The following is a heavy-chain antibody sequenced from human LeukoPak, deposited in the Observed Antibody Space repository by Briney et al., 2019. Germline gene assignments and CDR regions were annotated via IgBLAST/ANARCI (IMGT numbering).Heavy chain of an antibody. V-gene: IGHV1-18*01. Sequence: GESLKISCKGSGYSFTSYGISWVRQAPGQGLEWMGWISAYNGNTNYAQKLQGRVTMTTDTSTSTAYMELRSLRSDDTAVYYCARAKRDGYSYGYRFDYWGQGTLVTVSS. CDR2: ISAYNGNT. CDR3: ARAKRDGYSYGYRFDY. D-gene: IGHD5-18*01. J-gene: IGHJ4*02. CDR1: GYSFTSYG.